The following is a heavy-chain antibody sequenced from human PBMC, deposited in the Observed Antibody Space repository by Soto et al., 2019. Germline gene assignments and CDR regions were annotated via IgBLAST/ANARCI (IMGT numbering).Heavy chain of an antibody. CDR1: GGSVTNSSYY. D-gene: IGHD4-17*01. CDR3: VSQRTTVPTQAYFDY. J-gene: IGHJ4*02. CDR2: VYYRGRS. Sequence: RSLTCTVSGGSVTNSSYYWGWIRQSPGKGLEWIGSVYYRGRSYSKSSVKSRVTISVDTSKNRFSLSLNSVTASHTAVYFCVSQRTTVPTQAYFDYWGPGALVSVSS. V-gene: IGHV4-39*01.